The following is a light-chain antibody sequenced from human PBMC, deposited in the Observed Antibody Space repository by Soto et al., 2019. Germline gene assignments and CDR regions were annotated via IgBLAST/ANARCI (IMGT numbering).Light chain of an antibody. CDR3: HTYNSYSLHT. CDR2: DAS. Sequence: DIQMTQSPSTLSVSVGDRVTITCRASQSISRWLGWYQQKPGKAPNLLIYDASSLESGVPSRFSGRGSGTEFTLTISSLQPDDCATYYCHTYNSYSLHTFGQGTKVDIK. CDR1: QSISRW. V-gene: IGKV1-5*01. J-gene: IGKJ2*01.